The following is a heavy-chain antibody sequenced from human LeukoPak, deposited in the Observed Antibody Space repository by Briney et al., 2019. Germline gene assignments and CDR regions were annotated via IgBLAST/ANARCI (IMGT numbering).Heavy chain of an antibody. CDR3: ARNGAFPTPTNYYFDY. CDR2: ISSSSSYI. Sequence: GGSLRLSCAASGFTFSSYSMNWVRQAPGKGLEWVSSISSSSSYIYYADSVKGRFTISRDNAKNSLYLQMNSLRAEDTAVYYCARNGAFPTPTNYYFDYWGQGTLVTVSS. V-gene: IGHV3-21*01. D-gene: IGHD3-3*02. CDR1: GFTFSSYS. J-gene: IGHJ4*02.